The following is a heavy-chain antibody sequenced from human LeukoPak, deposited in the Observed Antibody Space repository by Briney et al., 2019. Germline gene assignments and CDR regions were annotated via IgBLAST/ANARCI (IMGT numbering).Heavy chain of an antibody. J-gene: IGHJ4*02. CDR3: ARHLSGVTGYTYGRGIDY. V-gene: IGHV3-30*02. D-gene: IGHD5-18*01. Sequence: QSGGSLRLSCAASGFTFNNYGMHWVRQAPGKGLEWVAFIRYNGNNQYYADSVKGRFTISRDNAKTSLYLQMISLRAEDTAVYYCARHLSGVTGYTYGRGIDYWGQGTLVTVSS. CDR2: IRYNGNNQ. CDR1: GFTFNNYG.